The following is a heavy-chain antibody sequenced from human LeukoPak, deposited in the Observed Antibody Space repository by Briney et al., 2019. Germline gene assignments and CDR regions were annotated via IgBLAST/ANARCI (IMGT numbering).Heavy chain of an antibody. CDR3: ARSVCTTTCPAGD. D-gene: IGHD2-2*01. CDR2: ISSSGGGT. CDR1: GFTFTDSA. V-gene: IGHV3-23*01. Sequence: PGGSLRLSCVASGFTFTDSALSWVRQAPGKGLEWVSSISSSGGGTYYADSVKGRFTISRDNSENTLYLLMHSLRAEDTALYHCARSVCTTTCPAGDWGQGTLVTVSS. J-gene: IGHJ4*02.